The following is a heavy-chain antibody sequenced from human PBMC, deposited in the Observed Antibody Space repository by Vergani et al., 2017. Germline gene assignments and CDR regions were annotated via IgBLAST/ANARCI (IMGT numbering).Heavy chain of an antibody. Sequence: QVQLQESGPGLVKPSETLSLTCTVSGGSISSYYWSWIRQPPGKGLEWIGYIYTSGSTNYNPSLKSRVTISVDTSKNQFSLKLSSVTAADTAVYYCASPKYSGSYYRHWYFDLWGRGTLVTVSS. CDR2: IYTSGST. J-gene: IGHJ2*01. V-gene: IGHV4-4*09. CDR3: ASPKYSGSYYRHWYFDL. CDR1: GGSISSYY. D-gene: IGHD1-26*01.